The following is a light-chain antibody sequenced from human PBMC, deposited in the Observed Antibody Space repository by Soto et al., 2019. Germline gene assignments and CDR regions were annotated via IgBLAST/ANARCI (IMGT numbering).Light chain of an antibody. CDR3: SSYTSSSTPYV. CDR1: SSDVGGYNY. V-gene: IGLV2-14*01. Sequence: QSALTQPASVSGSPGQSITISCTGTSSDVGGYNYVSWYQQHPGKAPKLMIYAVSNRPSGVSNRFSGSKSGNTASLTISGLQAEYDADYYCSSYTSSSTPYVFGTGTKVTVL. CDR2: AVS. J-gene: IGLJ1*01.